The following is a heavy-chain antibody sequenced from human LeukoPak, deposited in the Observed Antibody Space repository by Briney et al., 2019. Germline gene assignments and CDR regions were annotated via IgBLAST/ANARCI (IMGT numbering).Heavy chain of an antibody. Sequence: GGSLRLSCAASGFTFSSYGMNWVRQAPGKGLEWVSYISSSGSTIYYADSVKGRFTISRDNAKNSLYLQMNSLRAEDTAVYYCAGRDSSWDYWGQGTLVTVSS. CDR3: AGRDSSWDY. CDR1: GFTFSSYG. CDR2: ISSSGSTI. J-gene: IGHJ4*02. V-gene: IGHV3-48*03. D-gene: IGHD6-13*01.